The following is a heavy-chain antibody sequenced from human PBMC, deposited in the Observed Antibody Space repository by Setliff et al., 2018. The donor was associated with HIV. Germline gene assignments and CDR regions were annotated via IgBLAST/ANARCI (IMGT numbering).Heavy chain of an antibody. V-gene: IGHV4-34*01. D-gene: IGHD3-22*01. CDR3: VRGREVIRDTYYSYFYMDV. CDR1: GETFNDYF. CDR2: LNHSGNI. Sequence: ASETLSLTCAVYGETFNDYFWTWIRQSPGKGLEWIGELNHSGNINQNPSLKSGFTLSVDTSKNQFSLRLNSVTAADTAVYYCVRGREVIRDTYYSYFYMDVWSRGTAVTVSS. J-gene: IGHJ6*04.